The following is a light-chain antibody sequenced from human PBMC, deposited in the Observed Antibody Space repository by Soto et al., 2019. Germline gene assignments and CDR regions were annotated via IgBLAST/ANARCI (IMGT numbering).Light chain of an antibody. CDR3: KSYAGSNKYV. CDR2: EVV. CDR1: KNDIGVYDF. V-gene: IGLV2-8*01. Sequence: QSALTHPASACGSPGHSVTISCTGTKNDIGVYDFVSWCQHHPGKAPRLIIYEVVQRPSGVPDRFSGSKSGNTASLSVSGLQAADEADYFCKSYAGSNKYVFGSGTKVTVL. J-gene: IGLJ1*01.